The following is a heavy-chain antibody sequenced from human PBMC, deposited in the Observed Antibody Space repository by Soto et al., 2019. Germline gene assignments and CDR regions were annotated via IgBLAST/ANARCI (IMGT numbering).Heavy chain of an antibody. J-gene: IGHJ4*02. Sequence: PSETLSLTCTVSGGSISSSSYYWGWIRQPPGKGLEWIGSIYYSGSTYYNPSLKSRVTISVDTSKNQFSLKLSSVTAADTAVYYCAREVAMAFDYWGQGTLVTVSS. V-gene: IGHV4-39*07. D-gene: IGHD6-19*01. CDR1: GGSISSSSYY. CDR3: AREVAMAFDY. CDR2: IYYSGST.